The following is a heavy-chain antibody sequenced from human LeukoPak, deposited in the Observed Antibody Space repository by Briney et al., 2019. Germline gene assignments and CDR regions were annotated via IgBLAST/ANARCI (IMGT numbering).Heavy chain of an antibody. J-gene: IGHJ4*02. CDR2: INTYNGHT. V-gene: IGHV1-18*01. CDR1: GYTFTSYG. Sequence: ASVKVSCKASGYTFTSYGITWVRQAPGQGLEWMGWINTYNGHTNYAQKLQGRVTMTTDTSTSTAYMELRSLRSDDTAVYYCARGGSSGYYATIPDYWGQGTLVTVSS. D-gene: IGHD3-22*01. CDR3: ARGGSSGYYATIPDY.